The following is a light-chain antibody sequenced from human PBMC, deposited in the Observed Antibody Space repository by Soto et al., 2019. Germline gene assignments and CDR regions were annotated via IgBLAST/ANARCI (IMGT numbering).Light chain of an antibody. Sequence: QSVLTQPPSVSGAPGQRVTISCTGSSSNIGAGYDVHWYQQLPGTAPKLLIYGNSNRPSGVPVRFSGSKSGTSASLAITGLQAEDEADYYCQSYDSILSGGVFGGGTKLTVL. CDR1: SSNIGAGYD. J-gene: IGLJ3*02. CDR2: GNS. CDR3: QSYDSILSGGV. V-gene: IGLV1-40*01.